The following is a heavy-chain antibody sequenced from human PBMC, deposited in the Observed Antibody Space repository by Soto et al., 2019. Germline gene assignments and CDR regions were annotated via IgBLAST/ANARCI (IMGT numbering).Heavy chain of an antibody. CDR1: GFSVSDNF. CDR3: ARVSVGGSYSRFDY. Sequence: PGGSLRLSCAASGFSVSDNFMTWVRQAPGKGLEWVSVIYSGGSTYYADTVKGRFTISRDNSKNTLYLHMDSLGAEDTAVYFCARVSVGGSYSRFDYWGQGTLVTVSS. J-gene: IGHJ4*02. V-gene: IGHV3-53*01. D-gene: IGHD1-26*01. CDR2: IYSGGST.